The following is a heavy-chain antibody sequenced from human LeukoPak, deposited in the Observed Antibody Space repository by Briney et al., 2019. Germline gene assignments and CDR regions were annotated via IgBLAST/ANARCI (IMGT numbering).Heavy chain of an antibody. CDR1: EFTFSGYW. CDR3: ARDGLVGAADY. CDR2: INQDGSEK. D-gene: IGHD6-13*01. V-gene: IGHV3-7*01. Sequence: GGSLRLSCAASEFTFSGYWMNWVRQAPGKGPEWVANINQDGSEKHYVDSVKGRFTISRDNAKNSLSLQMNSLRVEDTAVFYCARDGLVGAADYWGQGTLVTVSS. J-gene: IGHJ4*02.